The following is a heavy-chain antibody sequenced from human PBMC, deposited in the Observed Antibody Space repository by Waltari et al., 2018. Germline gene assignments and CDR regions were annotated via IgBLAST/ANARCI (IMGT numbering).Heavy chain of an antibody. CDR3: AKDSQGYCSSAGCFEARYFDY. D-gene: IGHD2-2*01. J-gene: IGHJ4*02. CDR1: GFTFDDYA. CDR2: ISWNSGTI. V-gene: IGHV3-9*01. Sequence: EVQLVESEGGLVQPGRSLRLSCAASGFTFDDYAMHWVRQAPGKGLEWVSGISWNSGTIDYADSVKGRFTISRDNAKNFLYLQLNSLRAEDTALYYCAKDSQGYCSSAGCFEARYFDYWGQGTLVTVSS.